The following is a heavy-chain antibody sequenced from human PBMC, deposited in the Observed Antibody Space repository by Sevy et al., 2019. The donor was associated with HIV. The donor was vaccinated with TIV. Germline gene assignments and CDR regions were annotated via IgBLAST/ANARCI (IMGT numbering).Heavy chain of an antibody. CDR1: GFTVSDNY. CDR3: AREGMALLDSGS. V-gene: IGHV3-53*01. CDR2: IYSGGST. D-gene: IGHD1-1*01. J-gene: IGHJ3*01. Sequence: GGSLRLSCAASGFTVSDNYMSWVRQAPGKGLEWVSVIYSGGSTYYADFVKGRFTISRDNSKNTLYLQMNSLRAEDTAVYYCAREGMALLDSGSWGQGTMVTVSS.